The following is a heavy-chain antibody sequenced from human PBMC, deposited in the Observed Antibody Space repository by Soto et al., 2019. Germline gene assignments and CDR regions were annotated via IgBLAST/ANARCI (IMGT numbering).Heavy chain of an antibody. D-gene: IGHD5-12*01. CDR2: IDPSDSYT. J-gene: IGHJ6*02. CDR3: ARQDSGYDYYYYYGMDV. Sequence: GESLKISCKGSGYSFTSYWISWVRQMPGKGLEWMGRIDPSDSYTNYSPSFQGHVTISADKSISTAYLQWSSLKASDTVMYYCARQDSGYDYYYYYGMDVWGQGTTVTV. CDR1: GYSFTSYW. V-gene: IGHV5-10-1*01.